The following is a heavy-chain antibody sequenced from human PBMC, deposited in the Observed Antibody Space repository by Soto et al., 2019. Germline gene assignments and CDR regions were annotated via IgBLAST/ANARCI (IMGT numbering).Heavy chain of an antibody. CDR3: ARAPGGDGYPGTDP. D-gene: IGHD3-16*01. CDR1: GFTVSSNY. CDR2: IYSGGST. V-gene: IGHV3-53*04. Sequence: EVQLVESGGGLVQPGGSLRLSCAASGFTVSSNYMSWVRQAPGKGLEWVSVIYSGGSTYYADSVKGRFTISRHNSKNTLYLQMNSLRAEGKAVYYCARAPGGDGYPGTDPWGQGTLVTVSS. J-gene: IGHJ5*02.